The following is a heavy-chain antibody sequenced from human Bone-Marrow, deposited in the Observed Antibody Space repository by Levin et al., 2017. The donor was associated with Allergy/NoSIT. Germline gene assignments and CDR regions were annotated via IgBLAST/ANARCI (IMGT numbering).Heavy chain of an antibody. J-gene: IGHJ4*02. D-gene: IGHD6-13*01. Sequence: GESLKISCAASGFTFSSYAMSWVRQAPGKGLEWVSAISGSGGSTYYADSVKGRFTISRDNSKNTLYLQMNSLRAEDTAVYYCAKEGVAAAGTRRIFDYWGQGTLVTVSS. V-gene: IGHV3-23*01. CDR2: ISGSGGST. CDR1: GFTFSSYA. CDR3: AKEGVAAAGTRRIFDY.